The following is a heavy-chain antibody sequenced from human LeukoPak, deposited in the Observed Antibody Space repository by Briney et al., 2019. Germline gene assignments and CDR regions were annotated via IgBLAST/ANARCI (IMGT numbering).Heavy chain of an antibody. V-gene: IGHV3-30-3*01. J-gene: IGHJ4*02. CDR2: ISYDGSNK. Sequence: PGGSLRLSCAASGFTFSSYAMHWVRQAPGKGLEWVAVISYDGSNKYYADSVKGRFTISRDNSKNTLYLQMNSLGAEDTAVYYCARSGSYSAPFDYWGQGTLVTVSS. D-gene: IGHD1-26*01. CDR3: ARSGSYSAPFDY. CDR1: GFTFSSYA.